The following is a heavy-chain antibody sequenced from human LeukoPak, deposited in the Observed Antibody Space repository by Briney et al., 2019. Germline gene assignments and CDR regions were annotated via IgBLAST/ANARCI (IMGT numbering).Heavy chain of an antibody. Sequence: PSETLSLTCTVSGGSISSSSYYWGWVRQPPGKGLEWIGSIYYSGSTYYNPSLKSRVTISVDTSKNQFSLKLSSMTAADTAVYYCARGGYCSSTSCYWVGAFDYWGQGTLITVSS. CDR1: GGSISSSSYY. CDR3: ARGGYCSSTSCYWVGAFDY. J-gene: IGHJ4*02. CDR2: IYYSGST. V-gene: IGHV4-39*01. D-gene: IGHD2-2*01.